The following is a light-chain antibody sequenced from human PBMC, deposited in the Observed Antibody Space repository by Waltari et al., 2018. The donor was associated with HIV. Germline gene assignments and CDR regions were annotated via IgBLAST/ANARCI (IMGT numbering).Light chain of an antibody. CDR1: SSDVGAYNF. CDR3: CSYAGSYTFAV. CDR2: DVS. V-gene: IGLV2-11*01. Sequence: QSALTQPRSVSGSPGQSVTISCTGTSSDVGAYNFVSWYQQHPGKAPKLMIYDVSKRPSGFPDRFSGSKSGNTASLTISGLQAEDEADFYCCSYAGSYTFAVFGGGTKLTVL. J-gene: IGLJ2*01.